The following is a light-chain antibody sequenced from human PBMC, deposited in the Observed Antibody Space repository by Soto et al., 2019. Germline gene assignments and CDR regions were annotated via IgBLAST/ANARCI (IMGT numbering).Light chain of an antibody. CDR1: QSINSW. V-gene: IGKV1-5*01. Sequence: DIQSTQSPSTLSASVGDSVTITCRASQSINSWLAWYQQKPGKAPKLLIYDASSLESGVPSRFSGSGSGTEFTLTISSLQPDDFATYYCQQYNSYWTFGQGTKVDIK. J-gene: IGKJ1*01. CDR3: QQYNSYWT. CDR2: DAS.